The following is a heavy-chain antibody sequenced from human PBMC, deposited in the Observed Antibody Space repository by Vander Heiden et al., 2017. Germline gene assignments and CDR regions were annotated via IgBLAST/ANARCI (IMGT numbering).Heavy chain of an antibody. CDR1: GFNFSSYW. J-gene: IGHJ4*02. Sequence: EVQLVESGGGLVQPGGSLRLSCAAPGFNFSSYWMSWVRQAPGKGLEWVANIKQDGSEKYDVDSVKGRFTIARDNAKNSLYLQMNSLRAEDTAVYYCARFEWFGEFFDYWGQGTLVTVSS. CDR2: IKQDGSEK. CDR3: ARFEWFGEFFDY. D-gene: IGHD3-10*01. V-gene: IGHV3-7*01.